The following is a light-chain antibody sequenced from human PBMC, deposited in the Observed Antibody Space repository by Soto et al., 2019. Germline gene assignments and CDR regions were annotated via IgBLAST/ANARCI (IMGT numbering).Light chain of an antibody. CDR3: QQRSNRPFT. CDR2: DAL. J-gene: IGKJ3*01. CDR1: QSVSSY. V-gene: IGKV3-11*01. Sequence: EIVLTQSPATLSFSPGEIATLSCRASQSVSSYLAWYQQKPGQAPRLLIYDALNRATSNPAKFSGSGSGTDFTLTIRSLEPEDFAVYYCQQRSNRPFTFSPGNQVDIK.